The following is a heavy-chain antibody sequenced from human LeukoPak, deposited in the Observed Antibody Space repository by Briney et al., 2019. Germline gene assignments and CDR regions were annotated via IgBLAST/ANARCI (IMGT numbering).Heavy chain of an antibody. D-gene: IGHD3-10*01. Sequence: GASVKVSCKASGGTFSSYAISWVRQAPGQGLEWMGGIIPIFGTANYAQKFQDRVTITADESTSTAYMELRSLRSDDTAVYYCAADYGSGSYYNFDYWGQGTLVTVSS. CDR2: IIPIFGTA. CDR1: GGTFSSYA. CDR3: AADYGSGSYYNFDY. V-gene: IGHV1-69*13. J-gene: IGHJ4*02.